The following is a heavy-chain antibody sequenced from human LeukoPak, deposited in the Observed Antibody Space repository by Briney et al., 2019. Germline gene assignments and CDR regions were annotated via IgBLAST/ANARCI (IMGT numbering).Heavy chain of an antibody. V-gene: IGHV1-69*04. D-gene: IGHD3-3*01. J-gene: IGHJ6*02. Sequence: SVKVSCKASGGTFSSYAISWVRHAPGQGLEWMGRIIPILGTANYAQKFQGRVTITADKSTSTAYMELTRLRSADTAVYYCASLSDFWSGYNSGDYNYYYGIDVWGQGTTVTVSS. CDR2: IIPILGTA. CDR3: ASLSDFWSGYNSGDYNYYYGIDV. CDR1: GGTFSSYA.